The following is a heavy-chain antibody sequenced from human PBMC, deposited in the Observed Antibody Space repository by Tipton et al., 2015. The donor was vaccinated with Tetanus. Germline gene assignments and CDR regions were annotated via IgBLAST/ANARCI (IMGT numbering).Heavy chain of an antibody. Sequence: TLSLTCTVSGGSVRSGDYSWNWIRQPPGKGLEWLAYVSYSGRTNSNPSLKSRVTMSVDTSKRQFSLKLNSVTAADTAVYYCARGWGSSWYYFDYWGQGILVTVSS. CDR2: VSYSGRT. V-gene: IGHV4-61*08. CDR1: GGSVRSGDYS. D-gene: IGHD6-13*01. CDR3: ARGWGSSWYYFDY. J-gene: IGHJ4*02.